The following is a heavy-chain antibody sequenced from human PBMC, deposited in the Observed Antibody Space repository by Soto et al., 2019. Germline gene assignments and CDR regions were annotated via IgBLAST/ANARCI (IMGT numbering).Heavy chain of an antibody. CDR2: IYYSGST. CDR3: ASLHDYSNWIDP. CDR1: GGSISSSSYY. V-gene: IGHV4-39*07. D-gene: IGHD4-4*01. J-gene: IGHJ5*02. Sequence: PSETLSLTCTVSGGSISSSSYYWGWIRQPPGKGLEWIGSIYYSGSTYYNPSLKSRVTISVDTSKNQFSLKLSSVTAADTAVYYCASLHDYSNWIDPWGQGTLVTVSS.